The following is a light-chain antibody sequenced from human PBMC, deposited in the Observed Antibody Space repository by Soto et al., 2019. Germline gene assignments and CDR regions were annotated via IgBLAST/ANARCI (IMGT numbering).Light chain of an antibody. V-gene: IGLV2-14*01. CDR2: EVS. CDR1: SSDVDDYYS. J-gene: IGLJ1*01. Sequence: QSVLTQPASVSGSPGQSVTISCAGLSSDVDDYYSVSWYQHRPGEAPELKIFEVSYRPSGVSDRFSGSLSGNTASLTISGLQVEYEAEYYCVSYTKPGTYVFGPGTKLTVL. CDR3: VSYTKPGTYV.